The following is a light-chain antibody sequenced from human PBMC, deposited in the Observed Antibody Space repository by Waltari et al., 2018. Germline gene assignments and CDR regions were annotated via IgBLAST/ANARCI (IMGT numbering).Light chain of an antibody. CDR3: QSADTDFANHVL. V-gene: IGLV3-25*03. J-gene: IGLJ2*01. CDR2: KDT. Sequence: SYDLTQPPSVSVSPGQTARITCSGNALPKLYSYWYQQKPGQAPLLLIYKDTQRASGSAERFSGSTSGTTGTLTISGVQAEDAADYYCQSADTDFANHVLFGGGTQLTVL. CDR1: ALPKLY.